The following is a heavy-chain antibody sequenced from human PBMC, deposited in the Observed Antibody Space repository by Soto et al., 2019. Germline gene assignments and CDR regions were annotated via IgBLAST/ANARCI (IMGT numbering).Heavy chain of an antibody. V-gene: IGHV4-59*08. CDR2: IYYSGST. Sequence: SETLSLTCTVSGGSISSNYWSWIRQPPGKGLEWIGYIYYSGSTKYNPSLKSRVAISVDTSKNQFSLKLSSVTAADTAVYYCVNGGCSGGSCYPWISWFDPWGQGTLVTVSS. J-gene: IGHJ5*02. D-gene: IGHD2-15*01. CDR1: GGSISSNY. CDR3: VNGGCSGGSCYPWISWFDP.